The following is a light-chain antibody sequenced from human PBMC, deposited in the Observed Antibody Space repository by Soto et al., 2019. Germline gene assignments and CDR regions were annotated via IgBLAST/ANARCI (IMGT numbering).Light chain of an antibody. J-gene: IGKJ1*01. CDR2: GAS. CDR3: LKYNNWVPP. V-gene: IGKV3-15*01. CDR1: QSVRSN. Sequence: EIVMTQSPATLSVSPGERATLSCRASQSVRSNLAWYQQKPGQAPRLLIYGASTRATGIPARFSGSGSGTDFIFTISGLQSEVFAVYYCLKYNNWVPPFGQGTRVE.